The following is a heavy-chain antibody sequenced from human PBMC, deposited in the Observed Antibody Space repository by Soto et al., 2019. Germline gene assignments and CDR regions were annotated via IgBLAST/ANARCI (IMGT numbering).Heavy chain of an antibody. J-gene: IGHJ6*02. Sequence: QLQLQESGPGLVKPSETLSLTCTVSGGSISSSSYYWGWIRQPPGKGLEWIGSIYYSGSTNYNPSLKSRVTISVDTSKNQFSLKLSSVTAADTAVYYCARVKGIAAAGPKYYYGMDVWGQGTTVTVSS. D-gene: IGHD6-13*01. CDR3: ARVKGIAAAGPKYYYGMDV. V-gene: IGHV4-39*07. CDR2: IYYSGST. CDR1: GGSISSSSYY.